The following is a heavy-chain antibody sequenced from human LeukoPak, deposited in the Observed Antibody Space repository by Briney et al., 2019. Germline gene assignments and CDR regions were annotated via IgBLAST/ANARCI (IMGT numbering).Heavy chain of an antibody. CDR2: IYTSGST. J-gene: IGHJ3*02. Sequence: SETLSLTCTVSGGSISSYYWSWIRQPAGKGLEWIGRIYTSGSTNYNPSLKSRVTISVDTSKNQFSLKLSSVTAADTAVYYCARDDSSGYYYGTDAFDIWGQGTMVTVSS. D-gene: IGHD3-22*01. CDR1: GGSISSYY. V-gene: IGHV4-4*07. CDR3: ARDDSSGYYYGTDAFDI.